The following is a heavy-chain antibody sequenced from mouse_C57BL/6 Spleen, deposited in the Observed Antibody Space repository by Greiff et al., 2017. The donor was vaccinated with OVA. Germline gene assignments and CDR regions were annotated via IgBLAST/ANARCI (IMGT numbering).Heavy chain of an antibody. J-gene: IGHJ4*01. V-gene: IGHV1-82*01. CDR3: ARMIYYAMDY. D-gene: IGHD2-3*01. CDR1: GYAFSSSW. CDR2: IYPGDGDT. Sequence: VQLQQSGPELVKPGASVKISCKASGYAFSSSWMNWVKQRPGKGLEWIGRIYPGDGDTNYNGKIKGKATLTADKSSSTAYMQLSSLTSEDSAVYFCARMIYYAMDYWGQGTSVTVSS.